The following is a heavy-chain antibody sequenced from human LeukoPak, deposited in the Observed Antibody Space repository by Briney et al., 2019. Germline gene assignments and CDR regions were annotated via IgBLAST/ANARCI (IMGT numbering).Heavy chain of an antibody. D-gene: IGHD3-22*01. V-gene: IGHV4-34*01. CDR1: GGSFSPYY. Sequence: SETLSLTCAVYGGSFSPYYWSWIRQSPNKGLEWIGEINHSRSTNYNPSLKSRVTVSVDTSKNQFSLKLSSVTAADTAVYFCARGPYSYDSSGAFDIWGQGTMVTVSS. CDR2: INHSRST. CDR3: ARGPYSYDSSGAFDI. J-gene: IGHJ3*02.